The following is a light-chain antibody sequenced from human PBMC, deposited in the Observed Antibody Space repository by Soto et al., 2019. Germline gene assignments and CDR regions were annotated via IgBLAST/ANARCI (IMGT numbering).Light chain of an antibody. CDR1: QSISSW. J-gene: IGKJ5*01. V-gene: IGKV1-5*01. Sequence: DIQMTQSPSTLSASVGDRVTITCRASQSISSWLAWYQQKPGKAPKLLIYDASSLESGVPSRFSGSGSGTEFTLTISSLQPEDVATYYCQQYSSFPITFGQGTRLEIK. CDR3: QQYSSFPIT. CDR2: DAS.